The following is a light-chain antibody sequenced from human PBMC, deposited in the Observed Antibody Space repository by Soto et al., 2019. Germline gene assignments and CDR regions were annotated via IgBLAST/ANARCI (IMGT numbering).Light chain of an antibody. CDR2: GAS. Sequence: EIVLTQSPGTLSLSPRDRATLSCRAGQSVSTNYLAWYQQRLGQAPRLLIYGASSRATDIPDRFSGNGSGTDFTLTISRLEPEDFAVYYCHQYGSTPFTFGPGTKVDIK. CDR3: HQYGSTPFT. CDR1: QSVSTNY. V-gene: IGKV3-20*01. J-gene: IGKJ3*01.